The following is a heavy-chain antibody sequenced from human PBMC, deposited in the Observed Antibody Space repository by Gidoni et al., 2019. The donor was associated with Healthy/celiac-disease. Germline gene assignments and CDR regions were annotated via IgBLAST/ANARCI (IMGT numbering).Heavy chain of an antibody. D-gene: IGHD3-10*01. CDR2: INHSGST. Sequence: QVQLQQWGAGLLKPSETLSLTCAVSGGSFSGYYWSCPRQPPGKGLEWIGEINHSGSTNYNPSLKSRVTISVDTSKNQFSLKLSSVTAADTAVYYCARGSPKWFGELDFDYWGQGTLVTVSS. CDR1: GGSFSGYY. V-gene: IGHV4-34*01. CDR3: ARGSPKWFGELDFDY. J-gene: IGHJ4*02.